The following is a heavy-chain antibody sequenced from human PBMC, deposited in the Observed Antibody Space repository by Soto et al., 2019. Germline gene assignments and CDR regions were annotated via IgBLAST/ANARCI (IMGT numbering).Heavy chain of an antibody. CDR2: SSASGGST. V-gene: IGHV3-23*01. D-gene: IGHD3-10*01. CDR3: AKDRYYYTSRSYIAFEI. Sequence: GGSLRLSCAASGFTFSNYDMNWVRQAPGKGLEWVSISSASGGSTYYADSVKGRFTISRDNSKNTLYLQMNSLRAEDTAVYYCAKDRYYYTSRSYIAFEIWGQGTMVTVSS. CDR1: GFTFSNYD. J-gene: IGHJ3*02.